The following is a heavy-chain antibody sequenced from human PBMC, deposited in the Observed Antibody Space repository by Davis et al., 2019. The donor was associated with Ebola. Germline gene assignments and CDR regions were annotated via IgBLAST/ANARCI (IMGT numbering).Heavy chain of an antibody. J-gene: IGHJ5*02. CDR2: INHSGST. CDR1: GGSFSGYY. V-gene: IGHV4-34*01. D-gene: IGHD3-3*01. CDR3: ARRIFGGRGWFDP. Sequence: SETLSLTCAVYGGSFSGYYWSWIRQPPGKGLEWIGEINHSGSTNYNPSLKSRVTISVDTSKNQFSLKLRSVTAADTAVYYCARRIFGGRGWFDPWGQGTLVTVSS.